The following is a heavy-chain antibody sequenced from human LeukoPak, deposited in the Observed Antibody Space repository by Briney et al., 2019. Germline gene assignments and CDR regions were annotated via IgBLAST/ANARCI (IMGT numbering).Heavy chain of an antibody. D-gene: IGHD2-21*01. V-gene: IGHV3-13*01. Sequence: PGGSLRLSCAASGFTFSTYDMHWVRQVSGKGLEWVSSIGTIGDTFYPGSVKGRFTISRENAKNSLYLQMNGLRAGDTAVYYCARATVIGNAPVPGYMDVWGKGTTVTVS. CDR2: IGTIGDT. J-gene: IGHJ6*03. CDR1: GFTFSTYD. CDR3: ARATVIGNAPVPGYMDV.